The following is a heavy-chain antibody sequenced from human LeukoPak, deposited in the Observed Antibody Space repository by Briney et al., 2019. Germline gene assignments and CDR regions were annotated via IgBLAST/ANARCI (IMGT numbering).Heavy chain of an antibody. V-gene: IGHV3-23*01. J-gene: IGHJ5*02. D-gene: IGHD2-15*01. CDR2: ISVSGIT. Sequence: GGSLRLSCVASGLTFSSNSMSWVRQPPGMGLEWVSGISVSGITVYADSVKGRLTISRDNSKNTLYLQMNNLRAEDTALYYCAKGFTVRGRFDPWGQGTQVTVSS. CDR3: AKGFTVRGRFDP. CDR1: GLTFSSNS.